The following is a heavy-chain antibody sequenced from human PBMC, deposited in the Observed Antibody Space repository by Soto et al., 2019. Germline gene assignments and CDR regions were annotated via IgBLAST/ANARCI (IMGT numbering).Heavy chain of an antibody. V-gene: IGHV4-30-4*01. D-gene: IGHD5-18*01. CDR1: GGSISSGDYY. CDR2: IYYSGST. J-gene: IGHJ4*02. CDR3: ARDFTGGYSYGRGLL. Sequence: QVQLQETGPGLVKPSQTLSLTCTVSGGSISSGDYYWSWIRQPPGKVLEWIGYIYYSGSTYYNPSLKRRVTISVDTSKNQFSLKLSSLTAAVTAVYYCARDFTGGYSYGRGLLWGQATLVTVSS.